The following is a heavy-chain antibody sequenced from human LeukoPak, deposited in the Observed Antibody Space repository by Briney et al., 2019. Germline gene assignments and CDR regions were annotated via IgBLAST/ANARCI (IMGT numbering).Heavy chain of an antibody. CDR2: IGDSGETT. Sequence: GGSLRLSCAASGFSFGSYGMSWVRQAPGKGLEWVAVIGDSGETTIYRDSVKGRLTISRDNSKNTLYLQMNSLRAEDTAVYYCAKGRIWGQGTLVTVSS. J-gene: IGHJ4*02. V-gene: IGHV3-23*01. CDR1: GFSFGSYG. CDR3: AKGRI.